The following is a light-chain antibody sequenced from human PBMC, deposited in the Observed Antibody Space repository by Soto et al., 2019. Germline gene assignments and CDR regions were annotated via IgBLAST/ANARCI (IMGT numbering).Light chain of an antibody. J-gene: IGKJ4*01. V-gene: IGKV3-20*01. CDR3: QQYGSSPRVT. CDR2: GAS. CDR1: QSVSSSY. Sequence: EIVLTQSPGTLSLSPGERATLSCRASQSVSSSYLAWYQQKPGQAPRLLIYGASSRATGIPDRFSGSGSGTEFPLPISRLEPEDFAVYYCQQYGSSPRVTFGGGTKGEIK.